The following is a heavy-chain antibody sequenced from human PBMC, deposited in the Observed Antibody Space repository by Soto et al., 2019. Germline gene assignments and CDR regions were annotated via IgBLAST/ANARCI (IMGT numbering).Heavy chain of an antibody. CDR3: AXXIEAGPFDY. CDR1: GFTFSSYA. CDR2: ISGSGGST. J-gene: IGHJ4*02. V-gene: IGHV3-23*01. Sequence: GSLRLSCAASGFTFSSYAMSWVRQAPGKGLEWVSAISGSGGSTYYADSVKGRFTISRDNSKNTLYLQMNSLRAEDTAVYYSAXXIEAGPFDYWGQGTLVTVSS. D-gene: IGHD2-15*01.